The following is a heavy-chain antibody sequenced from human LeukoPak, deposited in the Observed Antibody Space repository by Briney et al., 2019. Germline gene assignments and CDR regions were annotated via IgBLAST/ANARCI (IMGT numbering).Heavy chain of an antibody. CDR3: ARVRSDIDY. J-gene: IGHJ4*02. CDR1: GGSISSSSYY. V-gene: IGHV4-39*01. CDR2: IYYSGST. Sequence: PSETLSLTCAVSGGSISSSSYYWGWIRQPPGKGLEWIGSIYYSGSTYYSPSLKSRVTISVDTSKNQFSLKLSSVTAADTAVYYCARVRSDIDYWGQGTLVTVSS.